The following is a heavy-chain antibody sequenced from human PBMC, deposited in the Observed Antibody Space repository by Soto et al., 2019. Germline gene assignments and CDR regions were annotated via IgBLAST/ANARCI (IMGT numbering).Heavy chain of an antibody. V-gene: IGHV3-30-3*01. CDR1: GFAFSISA. Sequence: GGSLRLSCAASGFAFSISAMHWVRQAPGKGLVWVALISYDGSNKYYVDSVKGRFTISRDNSKNTLYLQMNSLRTEDTAVYYCARDPPTGTTLEWADSWGQGTLVTVSS. CDR3: ARDPPTGTTLEWADS. D-gene: IGHD1-7*01. J-gene: IGHJ4*02. CDR2: ISYDGSNK.